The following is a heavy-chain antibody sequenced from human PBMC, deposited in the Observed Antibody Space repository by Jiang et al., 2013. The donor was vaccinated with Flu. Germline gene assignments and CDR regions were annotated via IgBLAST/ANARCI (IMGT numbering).Heavy chain of an antibody. J-gene: IGHJ4*02. CDR3: ARHLSYGAPLFDS. D-gene: IGHD4/OR15-4a*01. CDR1: GYSFTNNW. CDR2: IDPSDSYI. V-gene: IGHV5-10-1*01. Sequence: GAEVKKPGESLRISCKGSGYSFTNNWITWVRQMPGQGLEWMGTIDPSDSYINYSPSFEGHVTMSADKSINTAYLQWSSLKAPDTAIYYCARHLSYGAPLFDSWGQGTLVTVSS.